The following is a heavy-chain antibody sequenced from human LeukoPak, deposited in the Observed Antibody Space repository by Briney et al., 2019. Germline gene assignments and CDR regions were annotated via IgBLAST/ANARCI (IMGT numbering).Heavy chain of an antibody. J-gene: IGHJ5*02. D-gene: IGHD6-13*01. CDR3: TREGHPSGSSWYFDP. V-gene: IGHV1-46*01. CDR1: GYTFTSYY. CDR2: INPSGGST. Sequence: ASVKVSCKAPGYTFTSYYMHWVRQAPGQGLEWMGIINPSGGSTSYAQKFQGRVTMTRDTSTSTVYMELSSLRSEDTAVYYCTREGHPSGSSWYFDPWGQGTLVTVSS.